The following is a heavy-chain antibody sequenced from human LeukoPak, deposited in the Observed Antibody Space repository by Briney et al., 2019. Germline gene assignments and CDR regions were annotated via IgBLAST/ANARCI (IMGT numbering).Heavy chain of an antibody. J-gene: IGHJ2*01. CDR1: GYSFTSGHY. D-gene: IGHD6-19*01. CDR3: ARRGWLRGYLYWYFDL. CDR2: IYHTGSA. Sequence: SETLSLTCSVSGYSFTSGHYWGWIRQPPGKGLEWIANIYHTGSAHYNPSLKSRVTISVDTSKNQFSLKLSSMTAADTAVYYCARRGWLRGYLYWYFDLWGRGTLVTVSS. V-gene: IGHV4-38-2*01.